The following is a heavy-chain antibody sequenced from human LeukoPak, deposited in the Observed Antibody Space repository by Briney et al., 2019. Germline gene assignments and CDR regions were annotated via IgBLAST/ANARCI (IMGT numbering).Heavy chain of an antibody. D-gene: IGHD3-22*01. CDR3: ARRRYYYDSSGREFDY. V-gene: IGHV4-59*01. CDR1: GGSISSYY. CDR2: IYYSGST. Sequence: SETLSLTCTVSGGSISSYYWSWIRQPPGKGLEWIGYIYYSGSTNYNPSLKSRVTISVDTSKNQFSLKLSSVTAADTAVYYCARRRYYYDSSGREFDYWGQGTLVTVSP. J-gene: IGHJ4*02.